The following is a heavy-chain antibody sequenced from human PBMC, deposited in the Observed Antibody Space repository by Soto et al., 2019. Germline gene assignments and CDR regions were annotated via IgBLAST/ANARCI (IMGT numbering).Heavy chain of an antibody. Sequence: GGSLRLSCAASGFTFSSYAMHWVRQAPGKGLEWVAVISYSGSNKVDVDSVKGRLAISRDNVKNSLYLQMTSLRVEDTAVYYCARGADYTNSNFDYWGQGTLVTVSS. CDR2: ISYSGSNK. V-gene: IGHV3-30*09. CDR3: ARGADYTNSNFDY. D-gene: IGHD4-4*01. CDR1: GFTFSSYA. J-gene: IGHJ4*02.